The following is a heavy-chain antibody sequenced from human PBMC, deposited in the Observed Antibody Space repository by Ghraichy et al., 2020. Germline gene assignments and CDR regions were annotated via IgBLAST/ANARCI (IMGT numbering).Heavy chain of an antibody. CDR3: ARDGSNYYGSGRTYYYGMDV. Sequence: SETLSLTCTVSGGSISSSSYYWGWIRQPPGKGLECIGSIYYSGSTYYNPSLKSRVTISVDTSKNQFSLKLSSVTAADTAVYYCARDGSNYYGSGRTYYYGMDVWGQGTTVTVSS. CDR2: IYYSGST. J-gene: IGHJ6*02. D-gene: IGHD3-10*01. CDR1: GGSISSSSYY. V-gene: IGHV4-39*07.